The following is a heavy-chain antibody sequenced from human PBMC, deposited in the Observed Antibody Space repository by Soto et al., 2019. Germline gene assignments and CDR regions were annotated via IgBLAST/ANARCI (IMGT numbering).Heavy chain of an antibody. D-gene: IGHD2-2*02. CDR3: AREYTAWPLAYGLDV. CDR1: GFVFSRRT. Sequence: GGSLRLSCVGSGFVFSRRTLNWVRQAPGKGLEWISSISGSSSLRFYSDSVRGRFSISRDNAQNSVYLEMRGLTVDDTAVYYCAREYTAWPLAYGLDVWGQGTTVTVSS. CDR2: ISGSSSLR. V-gene: IGHV3-21*06. J-gene: IGHJ6*02.